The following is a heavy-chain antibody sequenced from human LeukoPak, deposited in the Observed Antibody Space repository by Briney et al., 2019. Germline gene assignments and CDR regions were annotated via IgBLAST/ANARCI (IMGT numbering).Heavy chain of an antibody. Sequence: PGGSLRLSCAVSGFTFRSYDMNWVRQSPGEGLEWVSYFSNSGSTIFYGDSVKGRFTISRDNAKNSLYLQMNSLRAEDTAVYYCARADYSNYIYYFDYWGEGTLVTVSS. V-gene: IGHV3-48*03. D-gene: IGHD4-11*01. CDR2: FSNSGSTI. J-gene: IGHJ4*02. CDR3: ARADYSNYIYYFDY. CDR1: GFTFRSYD.